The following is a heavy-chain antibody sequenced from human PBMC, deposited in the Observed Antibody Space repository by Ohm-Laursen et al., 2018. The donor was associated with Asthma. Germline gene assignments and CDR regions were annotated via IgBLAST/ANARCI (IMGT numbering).Heavy chain of an antibody. CDR3: VTVSSSGDSVS. D-gene: IGHD4-17*01. Sequence: TLSLTCAVSGGSITNYYCSWIRQTPEKGLEWIGYFYNSRGTNYNPSLSSRVTISIDTSKNQFSLKLTSVTAADTAVYYCVTVSSSGDSVSWGQGTLVTVSS. V-gene: IGHV4-59*01. CDR1: GGSITNYY. CDR2: FYNSRGT. J-gene: IGHJ5*02.